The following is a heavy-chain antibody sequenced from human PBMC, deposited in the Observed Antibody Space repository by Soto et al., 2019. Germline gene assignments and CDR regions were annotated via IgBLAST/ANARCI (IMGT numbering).Heavy chain of an antibody. CDR3: ARDVGVKHYSGYYDFCSGRSNWFDY. Sequence: PSETLSLTCTVSGGSISPHYSSWVRHPPGKVLEWVGYISYSGSTNYNPSFKSRVTISVTTSKNQSSMKLSSVTAADMAVYYCARDVGVKHYSGYYDFCSGRSNWFDYWGQGTLVTVSS. CDR1: GGSISPHY. J-gene: IGHJ5*01. CDR2: ISYSGST. V-gene: IGHV4-59*11. D-gene: IGHD3-3*01.